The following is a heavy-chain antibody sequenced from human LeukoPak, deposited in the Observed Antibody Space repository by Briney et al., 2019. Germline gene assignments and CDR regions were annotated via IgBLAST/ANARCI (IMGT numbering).Heavy chain of an antibody. Sequence: PSETLSLTCTVSGGSISTSSYYWGWVRQPPGKGLEWIGNIFYSGSTYYSPSLKSRVTISLDTSRNQFSLKLNSVTAADTAVYYCAKSNGYGLVGIWGQGTVVTVSS. D-gene: IGHD3-22*01. V-gene: IGHV4-39*07. J-gene: IGHJ3*02. CDR2: IFYSGST. CDR3: AKSNGYGLVGI. CDR1: GGSISTSSYY.